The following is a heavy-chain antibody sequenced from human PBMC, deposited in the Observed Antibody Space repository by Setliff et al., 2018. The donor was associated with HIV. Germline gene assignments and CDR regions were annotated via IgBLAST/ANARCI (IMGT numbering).Heavy chain of an antibody. J-gene: IGHJ4*02. V-gene: IGHV4-59*01. CDR3: ARDYPHIIRGYSYFDY. Sequence: SETLSLTCNVSGASISSYYWSWIRQPPGKGLEWIGYIYYRGGTNYNPSLKSRVTISVDTSKNQFSLKLSSVTAADTAVYYCARDYPHIIRGYSYFDYWGQGTLVTVSS. CDR1: GASISSYY. CDR2: IYYRGGT. D-gene: IGHD5-18*01.